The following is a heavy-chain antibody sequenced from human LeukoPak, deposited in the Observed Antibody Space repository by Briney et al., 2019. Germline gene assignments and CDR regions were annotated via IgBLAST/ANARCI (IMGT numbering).Heavy chain of an antibody. Sequence: GRSLRLSCAGSGFSFSDYQTSSIRQAPGEWLEWLSYIGNGGTSLYSAESVKGRFTTSRDNAKNTVYLQMNRLGGEDTAVYYCGRDRGVWFGEFLYWGQGSLVTVSS. V-gene: IGHV3-11*01. D-gene: IGHD3-10*01. CDR3: GRDRGVWFGEFLY. J-gene: IGHJ4*02. CDR2: IGNGGTSL. CDR1: GFSFSDYQ.